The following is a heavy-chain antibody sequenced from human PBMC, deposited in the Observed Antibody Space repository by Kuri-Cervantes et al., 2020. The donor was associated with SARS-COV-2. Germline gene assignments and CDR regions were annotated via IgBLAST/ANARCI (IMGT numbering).Heavy chain of an antibody. V-gene: IGHV1-69*04. CDR3: ARDSEMTRDAFEI. D-gene: IGHD4-11*01. J-gene: IGHJ3*02. CDR2: IIPVLRVE. CDR1: GGTLSTYT. Sequence: SVKVSCKASGGTLSTYTITWVRQAPGQGLEWMGRIIPVLRVENYAQKFQGRVTITADKSTNTAYMELTSLRSEDTAVYYCARDSEMTRDAFEIWGQGTMVTASS.